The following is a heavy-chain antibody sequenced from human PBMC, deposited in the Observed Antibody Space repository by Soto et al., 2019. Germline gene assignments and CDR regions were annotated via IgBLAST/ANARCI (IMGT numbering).Heavy chain of an antibody. Sequence: EVQLVQSGAEVKKPGESLKISCQASGYTFFPYWIGWVHQMPGKGLQWMGIHYPGDSDTRYSPSFQGQVTISVDKSINTAYLQWSSLRASDTAIYYCVRSSGFCSGGRCYASFDSWGQGTLVTVSS. J-gene: IGHJ5*01. V-gene: IGHV5-51*03. CDR3: VRSSGFCSGGRCYASFDS. D-gene: IGHD2-15*01. CDR2: HYPGDSDT. CDR1: GYTFFPYW.